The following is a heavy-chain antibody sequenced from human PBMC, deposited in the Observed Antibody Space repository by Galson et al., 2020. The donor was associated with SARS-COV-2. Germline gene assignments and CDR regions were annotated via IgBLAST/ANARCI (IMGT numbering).Heavy chain of an antibody. CDR2: ISGSGSAT. J-gene: IGHJ4*02. D-gene: IGHD3-22*01. CDR3: AKRHRDSSGFDY. CDR1: GFTFRSYD. Sequence: GGSLRLSCAASGFTFRSYDMTWLRQAPGKGLEWVSGISGSGSATYYAGSVKGRFTISRDNSQNTLYLQMNGLRAEDTAIYYCAKRHRDSSGFDYWGQGARVTVSS. V-gene: IGHV3-23*01.